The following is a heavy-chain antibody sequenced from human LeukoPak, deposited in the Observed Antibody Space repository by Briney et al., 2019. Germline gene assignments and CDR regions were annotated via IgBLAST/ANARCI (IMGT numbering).Heavy chain of an antibody. D-gene: IGHD6-13*01. J-gene: IGHJ4*02. V-gene: IGHV1-2*02. CDR2: INANNGDT. CDR3: ARDNGGSSYEHYFDY. CDR1: GYTFTGYY. Sequence: ASVKVSCKASGYTFTGYYMHWVRQAPGQGLEWMGWINANNGDTNQPQKFQGRVTMTRDTSISTAYMELSRLRSDDTAVYYCARDNGGSSYEHYFDYWGQGTLVTVSS.